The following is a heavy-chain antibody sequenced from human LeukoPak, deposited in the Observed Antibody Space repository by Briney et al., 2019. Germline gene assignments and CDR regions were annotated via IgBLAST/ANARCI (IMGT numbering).Heavy chain of an antibody. Sequence: PGASLRLSCVASGFTFRDYSMAWARQLPGGGLEWVSAIARDDFTVYPDPLKGRFTISRDNSRNTLYLQMNTLRAEDTAVYYCVKERDRGTDVADDFDFWGQGTLVTVSS. CDR2: IARDDFT. V-gene: IGHV3-23*01. CDR1: GFTFRDYS. CDR3: VKERDRGTDVADDFDF. J-gene: IGHJ4*02. D-gene: IGHD6-19*01.